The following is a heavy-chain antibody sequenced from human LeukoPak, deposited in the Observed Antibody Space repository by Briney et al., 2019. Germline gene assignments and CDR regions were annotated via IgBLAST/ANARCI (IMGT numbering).Heavy chain of an antibody. Sequence: ASVKVSCKASGYTFTSYYMHWVRQAPGQGLEWMGIISPGGGSTTYAQKIQGRVTMTRDTSTSTVYMELSSLRSEDTAVYYCARDPLGGGDDYFDYWGQGTLVTVSS. CDR1: GYTFTSYY. D-gene: IGHD2-21*02. CDR2: ISPGGGST. CDR3: ARDPLGGGDDYFDY. J-gene: IGHJ4*02. V-gene: IGHV1-46*01.